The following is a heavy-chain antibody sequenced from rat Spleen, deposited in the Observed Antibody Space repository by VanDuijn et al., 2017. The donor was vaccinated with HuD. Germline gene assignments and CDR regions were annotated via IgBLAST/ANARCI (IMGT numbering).Heavy chain of an antibody. CDR1: GFTFSSSP. V-gene: IGHV5-25*01. CDR3: ARRVGFDY. D-gene: IGHD1-1*01. Sequence: EVQLVESGGGLVQPGRSMKLSCAASGFTFSSSPMAWVRQAPTKGLEWVAYISTAGGNTYYRDSVKGRFTISRDNAKSTLYLQMDSLRSEDTATYYCARRVGFDYWGQGVMVTVSS. CDR2: ISTAGGNT. J-gene: IGHJ2*01.